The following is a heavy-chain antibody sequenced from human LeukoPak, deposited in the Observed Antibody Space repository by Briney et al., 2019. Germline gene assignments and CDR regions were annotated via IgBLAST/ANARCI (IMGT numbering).Heavy chain of an antibody. V-gene: IGHV1-18*01. D-gene: IGHD3-3*01. CDR1: GYTFSDFE. J-gene: IGHJ4*02. CDR2: ISGYNGNT. Sequence: ASVKVSCKASGYTFSDFEINWVRQAPGQGLEWVGWISGYNGNTKYAQKFQGRVTMTTDTSTSTAYMELRSLRFDDTAMYYCARDSDFWSGSHFDYWGQGTLVTVSS. CDR3: ARDSDFWSGSHFDY.